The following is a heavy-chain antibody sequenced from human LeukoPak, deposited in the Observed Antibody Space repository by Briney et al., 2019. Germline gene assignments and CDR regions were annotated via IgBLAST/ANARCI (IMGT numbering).Heavy chain of an antibody. CDR1: GGSFSGYY. D-gene: IGHD3-16*01. V-gene: IGHV4-34*01. Sequence: SETLSLTCAVYGGSFSGYYWSWIRQPPGKGLEWIGEINHSGSTNYNPSLKSRVTISVDTSKNQFSLKLSSVTAADTAVSYGARPRGSYFDYWGQGTLVTVYS. CDR3: ARPRGSYFDY. CDR2: INHSGST. J-gene: IGHJ4*02.